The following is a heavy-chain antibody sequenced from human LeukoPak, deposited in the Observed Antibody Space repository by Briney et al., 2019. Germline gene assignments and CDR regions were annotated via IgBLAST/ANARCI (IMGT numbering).Heavy chain of an antibody. Sequence: PSETLSLTCSVSGGSIGSLYWSWIRQPPGKGLEWIGYIYYTGSTNYNPSLKSRVIMFVDMSKNQFSLRLSSVTAADTAVYYCARHRAYSSSSPFDYWGQGTLVTVSS. D-gene: IGHD6-6*01. V-gene: IGHV4-59*08. CDR1: GGSIGSLY. J-gene: IGHJ4*02. CDR3: ARHRAYSSSSPFDY. CDR2: IYYTGST.